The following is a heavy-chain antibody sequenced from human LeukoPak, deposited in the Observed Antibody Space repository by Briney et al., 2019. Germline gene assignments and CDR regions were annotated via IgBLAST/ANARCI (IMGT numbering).Heavy chain of an antibody. D-gene: IGHD3-10*01. Sequence: GGSLRLSCAASGFTFSSYSMNWVRQAPGKGLEWVSYISSSSSTIYYADSVKGRFTISRDNAKNSLYLQMNSLRAEDTAVYYCARACAELSPEEYYFDYWGQGTLVTVSS. CDR2: ISSSSSTI. CDR1: GFTFSSYS. J-gene: IGHJ4*02. V-gene: IGHV3-48*04. CDR3: ARACAELSPEEYYFDY.